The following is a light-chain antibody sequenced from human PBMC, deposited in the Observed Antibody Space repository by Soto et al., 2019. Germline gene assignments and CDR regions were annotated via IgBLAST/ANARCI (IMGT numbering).Light chain of an antibody. J-gene: IGLJ3*02. CDR2: STS. CDR1: TGAVTSDYY. Sequence: QAVVTQEPSLTVSPGGTVTLTCASSTGAVTSDYYAIWFQQKPGQAPRALIYSTSNRHFWTPARFSGSLLGGKAALTLSGVQPDDEGEFYCLVYYGDTWVFGGGTKLTVL. CDR3: LVYYGDTWV. V-gene: IGLV7-43*01.